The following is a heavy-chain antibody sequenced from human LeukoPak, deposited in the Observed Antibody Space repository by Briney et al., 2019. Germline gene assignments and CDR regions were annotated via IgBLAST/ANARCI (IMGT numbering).Heavy chain of an antibody. CDR3: AKYGVVLPPGSHIPHRFDF. CDR2: IVGRNGDT. Sequence: GGSLRLFCAASGFTFSNYGMTWVRQAPGKTLEWVSTIVGRNGDTYYTDSVKGRFTISRDISKNSVYLQMSSLRGDDTAVYYCAKYGVVLPPGSHIPHRFDFWGQGSLVTVSS. J-gene: IGHJ5*01. V-gene: IGHV3-23*01. D-gene: IGHD2-15*01. CDR1: GFTFSNYG.